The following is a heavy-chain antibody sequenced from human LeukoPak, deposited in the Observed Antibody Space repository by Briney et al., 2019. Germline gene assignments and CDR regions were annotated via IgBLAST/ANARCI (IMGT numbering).Heavy chain of an antibody. J-gene: IGHJ3*01. D-gene: IGHD1-1*01. CDR3: ALWPWK. V-gene: IGHV4-4*02. CDR2: VYYSGSH. Sequence: SGTLFLTCAASGCTITIDTWWTWVRQPPGQGLEWIWEVYYSGSHNYNSSLKSRVTISLDKTKNKFLLNLTSVTAADTAVYYCALWPWKWGPGTMVTVSS. CDR1: GCTITIDTW.